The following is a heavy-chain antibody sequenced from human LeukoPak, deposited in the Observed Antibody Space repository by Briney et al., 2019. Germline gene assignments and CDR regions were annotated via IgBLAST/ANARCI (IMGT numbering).Heavy chain of an antibody. CDR3: ARSGRNYYDTDAFDI. CDR2: IYDSGTT. J-gene: IGHJ3*02. D-gene: IGHD1-26*01. Sequence: SETLSLTCTVSRGSIRTYYWSWIRQSPGKGLEWIGYIYDSGTTKYNPSLKSRVTISVDTSKNQFSLKLSSVTAADTAVYHCARSGRNYYDTDAFDIWGQGTMVTVSS. V-gene: IGHV4-59*08. CDR1: RGSIRTYY.